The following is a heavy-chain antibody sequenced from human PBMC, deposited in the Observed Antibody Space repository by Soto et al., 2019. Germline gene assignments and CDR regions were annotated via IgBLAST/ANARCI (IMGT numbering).Heavy chain of an antibody. CDR2: IIPVLGIA. V-gene: IGHV1-69*08. CDR3: ARDRTGGDGNWFDP. CDR1: GGTISSYT. J-gene: IGHJ5*02. D-gene: IGHD2-21*02. Sequence: QVQLVQSGAEVKKPGSSVKVSCKASGGTISSYTISWVRQAPGQGLEWMGRIIPVLGIAKYAQNFQDRVTITADEFTRTAYMELSSLRSEDTAVYYCARDRTGGDGNWFDPWGQGTLVTVSS.